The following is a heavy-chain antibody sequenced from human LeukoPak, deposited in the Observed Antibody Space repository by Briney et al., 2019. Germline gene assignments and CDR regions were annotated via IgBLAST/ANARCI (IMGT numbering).Heavy chain of an antibody. CDR3: ARNGIHGYSGLDF. J-gene: IGHJ4*02. Sequence: SETLSLTCTVSGGPISGYFWSWIRQPPGKGLEWLGYVYSDETTNYSPSLRSRITISIDTSKNQFSLNLRSVTAADTAVYYCARNGIHGYSGLDFWGQGALVTVSS. CDR1: GGPISGYF. CDR2: VYSDETT. D-gene: IGHD5-12*01. V-gene: IGHV4-59*08.